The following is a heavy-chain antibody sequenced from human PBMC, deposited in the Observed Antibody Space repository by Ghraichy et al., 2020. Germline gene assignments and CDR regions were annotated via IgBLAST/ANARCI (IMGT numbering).Heavy chain of an antibody. CDR3: ARRGRGYSLYFYGLDV. D-gene: IGHD5-18*01. CDR1: GGSMRNNF. CDR2: IYYTGNT. Sequence: ESLNISCTVSGGSMRNNFWSWIRQPPGEGLEWIGYIYYTGNTNYNPSLKSRATISLDTSKHQFSLTLTSLTAADTAVYYCARRGRGYSLYFYGLDVWGQGTTVTVSS. V-gene: IGHV4-59*08. J-gene: IGHJ6*01.